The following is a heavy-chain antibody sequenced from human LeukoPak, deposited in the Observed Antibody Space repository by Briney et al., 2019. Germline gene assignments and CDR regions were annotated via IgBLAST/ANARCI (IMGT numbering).Heavy chain of an antibody. Sequence: ASVKVSCKASGYTFTSYGISWVRQAPGQGLEWMGWISSYNGDTNYAQKLKGRFTMSRDKSISTAYMELSRLRSDDTAVYYCASESYGDYHYDYWGQGTLVTVSS. V-gene: IGHV1-18*01. CDR2: ISSYNGDT. J-gene: IGHJ4*02. D-gene: IGHD4-17*01. CDR3: ASESYGDYHYDY. CDR1: GYTFTSYG.